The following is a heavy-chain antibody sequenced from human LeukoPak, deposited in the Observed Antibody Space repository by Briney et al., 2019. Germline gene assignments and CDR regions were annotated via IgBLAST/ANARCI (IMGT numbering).Heavy chain of an antibody. CDR3: AKARIYSGYDYALFDY. CDR2: ISGSGGST. V-gene: IGHV3-23*01. J-gene: IGHJ4*02. D-gene: IGHD5-12*01. Sequence: GASLRLSCAASGFTFSSYAMSWVRQAPGKGLEWVSAISGSGGSTYYADSVKGRFTISRDNSKNTLYLQMNSLRAKDTAVYYCAKARIYSGYDYALFDYWGQGTLVTVSS. CDR1: GFTFSSYA.